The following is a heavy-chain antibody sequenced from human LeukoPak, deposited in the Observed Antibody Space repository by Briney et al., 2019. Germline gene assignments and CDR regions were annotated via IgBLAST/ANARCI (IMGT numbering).Heavy chain of an antibody. CDR1: GFTFSSYT. CDR2: ISDSGGNT. CDR3: AKGTLVTPIPDY. V-gene: IGHV3-23*01. Sequence: GGSLRLSCAASGFTFSSYTMTWVRQAPGKGLEWVSGISDSGGNTYYIDSVKGRFTISRDNSKNTLYLQMNSLRAEDTAVYFCAKGTLVTPIPDYWGQGTLVTVSS. J-gene: IGHJ4*02. D-gene: IGHD4-23*01.